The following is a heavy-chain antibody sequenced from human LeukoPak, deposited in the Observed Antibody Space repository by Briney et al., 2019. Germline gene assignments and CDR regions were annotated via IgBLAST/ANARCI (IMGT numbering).Heavy chain of an antibody. D-gene: IGHD5-24*01. CDR1: GDSVSSNSVT. J-gene: IGHJ6*03. CDR3: ARGWQVRYMDV. CDR2: TYYRSKWYN. Sequence: SRTLSLTCAISGDSVSSNSVTWNWIRQSPSRGLEWLGRTYYRSKWYNDYAVSVKSRIIINPDTSKNQFSLQPNSVTPEDTAVYYCARGWQVRYMDVWGKGTTVTVSS. V-gene: IGHV6-1*01.